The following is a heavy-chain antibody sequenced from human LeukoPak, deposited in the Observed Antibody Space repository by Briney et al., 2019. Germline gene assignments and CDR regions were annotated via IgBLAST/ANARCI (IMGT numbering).Heavy chain of an antibody. D-gene: IGHD2-15*01. CDR2: ISYDGSNK. Sequence: GGSPRLSCAASGFTFSSYAMHWVRQAPGKGLEWVAVISYDGSNKYYADSVKGRFTISRDNSKNTLYLQMNSLRAEDTAVYYCARVGSILLDDVDYWGQGTLVTVSS. CDR1: GFTFSSYA. J-gene: IGHJ4*02. V-gene: IGHV3-30*14. CDR3: ARVGSILLDDVDY.